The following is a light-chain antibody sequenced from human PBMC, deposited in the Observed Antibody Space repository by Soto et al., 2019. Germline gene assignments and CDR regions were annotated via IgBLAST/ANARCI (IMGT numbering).Light chain of an antibody. V-gene: IGKV1-39*01. J-gene: IGKJ4*01. Sequence: DVQMAQSPFSVSASVADTSTITSRASQTISSYLNWYQQKPGKAPKVLIYASSNLQSGVPSRFSGSGSGTYFTLTISSLQPEDFATYYCQQSYSPFLTFGGGTKVDIK. CDR2: ASS. CDR3: QQSYSPFLT. CDR1: QTISSY.